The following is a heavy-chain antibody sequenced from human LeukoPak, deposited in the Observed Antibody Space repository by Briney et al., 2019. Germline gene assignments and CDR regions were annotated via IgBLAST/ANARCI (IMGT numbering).Heavy chain of an antibody. CDR1: GGSFSGYY. CDR3: ARKRLVAARDAFDI. V-gene: IGHV4-34*01. D-gene: IGHD6-6*01. CDR2: INHSGST. Sequence: SETLSLTCAVYGGSFSGYYWSWIRQPPGKGLEWIGEINHSGSTNYNPSLTSRVTISVDTSKNQFSLRLSSVTAADTAVYYCARKRLVAARDAFDIWGQGTMVTVSS. J-gene: IGHJ3*02.